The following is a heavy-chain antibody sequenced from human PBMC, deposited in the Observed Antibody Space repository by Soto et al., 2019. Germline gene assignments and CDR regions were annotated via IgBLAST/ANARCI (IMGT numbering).Heavy chain of an antibody. V-gene: IGHV3-33*01. CDR3: ARDQCSSTSCYRSLPRQIMDV. CDR2: IWYDGSNK. CDR1: GFTFSSYG. Sequence: GGSLRLSCAASGFTFSSYGMHRVRQAPGKGLEWVAVIWYDGSNKYYADSVKGRFTISRDNSKNTLYLQMNSLRAEDTAVYYCARDQCSSTSCYRSLPRQIMDVWGQGTTVTVSS. J-gene: IGHJ6*02. D-gene: IGHD2-2*01.